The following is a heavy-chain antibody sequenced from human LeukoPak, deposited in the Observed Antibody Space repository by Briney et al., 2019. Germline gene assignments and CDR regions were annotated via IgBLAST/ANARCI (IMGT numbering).Heavy chain of an antibody. CDR1: GFTFSSYG. CDR2: IRYDGSNK. V-gene: IGHV3-30*02. CDR3: ARVYGDTYYFDY. D-gene: IGHD4-17*01. Sequence: PGGSLRLSRAASGFTFSSYGMHWVRQAPGKGLEWVAFIRYDGSNKYYADSVKGRFTISRDNAKNSLYLQMNSLRAEDTAVYYCARVYGDTYYFDYWGQGTLVTVSS. J-gene: IGHJ4*02.